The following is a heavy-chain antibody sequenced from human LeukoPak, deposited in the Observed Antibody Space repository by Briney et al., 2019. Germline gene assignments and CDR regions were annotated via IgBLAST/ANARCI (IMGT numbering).Heavy chain of an antibody. V-gene: IGHV3-21*01. D-gene: IGHD3-22*01. CDR3: ARVRSSYYYESSGYYHYDAFDI. CDR1: GFTFSSYS. CDR2: ISSSTTNI. J-gene: IGHJ3*02. Sequence: GGSLRLSCAASGFTFSSYSMNWVRQAPGKGLEWVSSISSSTTNIYYADSVKGRFTISGDNAKNSLYLQMNSLRAEDTAVYYCARVRSSYYYESSGYYHYDAFDIWGQGTMVTVSS.